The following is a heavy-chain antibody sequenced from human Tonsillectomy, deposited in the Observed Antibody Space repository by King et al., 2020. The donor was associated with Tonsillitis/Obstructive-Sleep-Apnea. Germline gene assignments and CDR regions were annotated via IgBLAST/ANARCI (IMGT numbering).Heavy chain of an antibody. D-gene: IGHD6-19*01. CDR3: ARQYSSGWYYFDY. Sequence: QLQESGPGLVKPSETLPLTCTVSGGSISSYYWSWIRQPPGKGLEWIGYIYYSGSTNYNPSLKSRVTISVDTSKNQFSLKLSSVTAADTAVYYCARQYSSGWYYFDYWGQGTLVTVSS. J-gene: IGHJ4*02. V-gene: IGHV4-59*08. CDR2: IYYSGST. CDR1: GGSISSYY.